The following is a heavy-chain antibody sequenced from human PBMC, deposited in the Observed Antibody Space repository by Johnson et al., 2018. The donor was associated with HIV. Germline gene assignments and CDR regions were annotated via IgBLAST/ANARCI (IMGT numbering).Heavy chain of an antibody. CDR2: VNPNGGDT. CDR3: AKDLSGSYAAFDI. V-gene: IGHV3-25*05. Sequence: QLVESGGGLAKPAWSPRLSCAASQFSFTSYYMNCVRQAPGNGLELVGQVNPNGGDTYLIDSGKDRFNTSRDNAKNTLYLQMNSLRAEDTAVYYCAKDLSGSYAAFDIWGQGTMVTVSS. J-gene: IGHJ3*02. CDR1: QFSFTSYY. D-gene: IGHD1-26*01.